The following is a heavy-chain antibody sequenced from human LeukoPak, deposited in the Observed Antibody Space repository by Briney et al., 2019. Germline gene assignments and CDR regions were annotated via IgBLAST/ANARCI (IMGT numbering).Heavy chain of an antibody. J-gene: IGHJ3*02. D-gene: IGHD6-13*01. CDR3: AKDGQYSSSWHDAFDI. V-gene: IGHV3-23*01. CDR2: ISGSGGST. CDR1: GFTFSDYY. Sequence: PGGSLRLSCAASGFTFSDYYMSWIRQAPGKGLEWVSAISGSGGSTYYADSVKGRFTISRDNSKNTLYLQMNSLRAEDTAVYYCAKDGQYSSSWHDAFDIWGQGTMVTVSS.